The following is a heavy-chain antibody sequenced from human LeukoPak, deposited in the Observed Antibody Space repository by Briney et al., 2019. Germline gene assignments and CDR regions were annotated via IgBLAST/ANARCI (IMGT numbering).Heavy chain of an antibody. Sequence: GSLRLSCAASGFTFSSYAMSWVRQAPGKGLEWVSAISGSGGSTYYADSVKGRFTISRDNSKNTLYLQMNSLRTEDTAVYYCGRIAINANNGMDVWGQGTTVTVSS. CDR1: GFTFSSYA. V-gene: IGHV3-23*01. CDR3: GRIAINANNGMDV. D-gene: IGHD1/OR15-1a*01. J-gene: IGHJ6*02. CDR2: ISGSGGST.